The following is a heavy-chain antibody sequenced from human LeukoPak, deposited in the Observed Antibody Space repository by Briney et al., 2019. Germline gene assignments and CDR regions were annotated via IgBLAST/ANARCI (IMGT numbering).Heavy chain of an antibody. CDR3: AREADYEAFDY. V-gene: IGHV3-48*03. D-gene: IGHD4-17*01. J-gene: IGHJ4*02. CDR1: GFTFSSYE. Sequence: GGSLRLSCAASGFTFSSYEMNWVRQAPGKGLEWVSYISSSGNTIYYADSVKGRFTISRDNSKNTLYLQMNSLRAEDTAVYYCAREADYEAFDYWGQGTLVTVSS. CDR2: ISSSGNTI.